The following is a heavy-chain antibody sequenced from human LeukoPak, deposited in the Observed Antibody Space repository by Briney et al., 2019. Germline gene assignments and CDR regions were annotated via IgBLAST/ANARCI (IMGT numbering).Heavy chain of an antibody. Sequence: PSETLSLTCAVYGGSFSGYFWSWIRQPPGKGLEWIGEINHSGSTNYNPSLKSRVTISVDTPKNQFSLKLSSVTAADTAVYYCAGRVWSRAPDYWGQGTLVTVSS. J-gene: IGHJ4*02. CDR1: GGSFSGYF. D-gene: IGHD1-26*01. CDR3: AGRVWSRAPDY. CDR2: INHSGST. V-gene: IGHV4-34*01.